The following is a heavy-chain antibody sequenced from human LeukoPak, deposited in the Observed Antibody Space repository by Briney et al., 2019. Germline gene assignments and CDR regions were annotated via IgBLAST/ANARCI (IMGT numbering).Heavy chain of an antibody. V-gene: IGHV3-23*01. D-gene: IGHD5-12*01. CDR1: GFTFSSYA. CDR2: ISGSGGST. CDR3: AKVSDIVATIPGYFDY. J-gene: IGHJ4*02. Sequence: GGSLRLSCAASGFTFSSYAMSWVRQAPGEGLEWVSAISGSGGSTYYADSVKGRFTISRDNSKNTLYLQMNSLRAEDTAVYYCAKVSDIVATIPGYFDYWGQGTLVTVSS.